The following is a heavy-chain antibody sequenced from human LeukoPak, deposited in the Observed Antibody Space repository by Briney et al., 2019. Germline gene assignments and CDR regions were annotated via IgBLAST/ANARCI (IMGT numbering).Heavy chain of an antibody. CDR1: GFTFSSYW. D-gene: IGHD3-10*01. CDR3: VKVAKYYYGSETYYFFEH. V-gene: IGHV3-7*01. CDR2: INQDGTEK. Sequence: GGSLRLSCATSGFTFSSYWMSWVRQAPGKGLEWVANINQDGTEKYHVDSVKGRFTISRDNAKNSLDLQMNSLRVEDTGIYYCVKVAKYYYGSETYYFFEHWGQGTPVTASS. J-gene: IGHJ4*02.